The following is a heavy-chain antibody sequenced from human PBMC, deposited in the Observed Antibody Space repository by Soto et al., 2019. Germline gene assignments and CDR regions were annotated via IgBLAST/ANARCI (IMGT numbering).Heavy chain of an antibody. Sequence: GGSLRLSCSASGFTFSTYGMHWVRQAPGKGLEWVAVISNDGSKKYHGDSVKGRFTISRDNSKNTLYLEMSGLRAEDTAVYFCARFIPKFSSGYPFDYWGQGTLVTVSS. V-gene: IGHV3-30*03. CDR3: ARFIPKFSSGYPFDY. J-gene: IGHJ4*02. CDR1: GFTFSTYG. D-gene: IGHD3-22*01. CDR2: ISNDGSKK.